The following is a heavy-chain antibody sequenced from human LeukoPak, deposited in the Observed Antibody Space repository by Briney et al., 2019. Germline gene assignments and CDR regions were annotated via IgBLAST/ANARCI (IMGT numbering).Heavy chain of an antibody. D-gene: IGHD6-13*01. CDR3: ARDPSSSSEVTELEKDGFDY. V-gene: IGHV3-53*05. J-gene: IGHJ4*02. Sequence: GGSLRLSCAASGFTVSSNYMSWVRQAPGKGLEWVSVIYSGGSTYYADSVKGRFTISRDNSKNTLYLQMNSLRAEDTAVYYCARDPSSSSEVTELEKDGFDYWGQGTLVTVSS. CDR2: IYSGGST. CDR1: GFTVSSNY.